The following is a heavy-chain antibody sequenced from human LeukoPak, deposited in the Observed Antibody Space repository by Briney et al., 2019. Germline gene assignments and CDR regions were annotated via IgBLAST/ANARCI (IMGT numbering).Heavy chain of an antibody. V-gene: IGHV4-39*01. CDR3: ASFILTGYDY. D-gene: IGHD3-9*01. CDR2: IYYSGST. CDR1: GGSISGSSYY. Sequence: SETLSLTCTVSGGSISGSSYYWGWIRQPPGKGLEWIGSIYYSGSTYYNPSLKSRVTISVDTSKNQFSLRLSSVTAADTAVYYCASFILTGYDYWGQGTLVTVSS. J-gene: IGHJ4*02.